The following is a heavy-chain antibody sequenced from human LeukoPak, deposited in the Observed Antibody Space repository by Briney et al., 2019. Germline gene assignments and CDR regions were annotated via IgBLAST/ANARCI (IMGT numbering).Heavy chain of an antibody. J-gene: IGHJ6*03. CDR1: GFTFSSYE. CDR2: ISSSGSTI. V-gene: IGHV3-48*03. D-gene: IGHD2-21*01. CDR3: ILAKLRAPYYYYYMDV. Sequence: PGGSLRLSCAASGFTFSSYEMNWVRQAPGKGLEWVSYISSSGSTIYYADSVKGRFTISRDNAKNSLYLQMNSLRAEDTAVYYCILAKLRAPYYYYYMDVWGKGTTVTVSS.